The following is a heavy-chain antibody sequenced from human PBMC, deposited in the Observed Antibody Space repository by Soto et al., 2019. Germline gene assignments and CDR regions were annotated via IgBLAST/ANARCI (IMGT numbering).Heavy chain of an antibody. J-gene: IGHJ4*02. Sequence: SVKVSCKASGYTFTNFGISWVRQAPGQGLEWMGGIIPIFGTANYAQKFQGRVTITADESTSTAYMELSSLRSEDTAVYYCAAPYGSGSYYNGFDYWGQGTLVTVSS. CDR2: IIPIFGTA. CDR1: GYTFTNFG. CDR3: AAPYGSGSYYNGFDY. V-gene: IGHV1-69*13. D-gene: IGHD3-10*01.